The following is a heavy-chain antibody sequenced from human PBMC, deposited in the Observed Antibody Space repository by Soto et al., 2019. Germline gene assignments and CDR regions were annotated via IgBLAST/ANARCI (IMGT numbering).Heavy chain of an antibody. J-gene: IGHJ4*01. V-gene: IGHV3-15*07. CDR3: NTDSRTTLPEIRFDY. Sequence: GGSLRLSCAASGLHFNNAWINWVRQVPGKGLEWVGRVKSKADGGSGDYAAPVKGRFVVSRDDSKDIVYLQMNSLKIEDTGVYYCNTDSRTTLPEIRFDYWGHGTQVTVSS. D-gene: IGHD1-26*01. CDR1: GLHFNNAW. CDR2: VKSKADGGSG.